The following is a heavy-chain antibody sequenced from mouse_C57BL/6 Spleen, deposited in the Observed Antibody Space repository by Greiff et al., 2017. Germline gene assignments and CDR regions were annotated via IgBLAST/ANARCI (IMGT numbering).Heavy chain of an antibody. J-gene: IGHJ2*01. CDR3: ARLGDYGTKVSFDY. D-gene: IGHD1-1*01. Sequence: EVKLMESGPVLVKPGASVKMSCKASGYTFTDYYMNWVKQSHGKSLEWIGVINPYNGGTSYNQKFKGKATLTVDKSSSTAYMELNSLTSEDSAVYYCARLGDYGTKVSFDYWGQGTTLTVSS. CDR1: GYTFTDYY. CDR2: INPYNGGT. V-gene: IGHV1-19*01.